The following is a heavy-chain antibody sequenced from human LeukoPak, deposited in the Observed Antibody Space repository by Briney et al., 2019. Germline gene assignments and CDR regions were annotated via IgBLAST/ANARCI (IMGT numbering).Heavy chain of an antibody. V-gene: IGHV1-2*02. D-gene: IGHD1-26*01. CDR1: GYTFTTHD. Sequence: GASVKVSCKASGYTFTTHDINWVRQVPGHGLEWMGWINPNSGGTNYAQKFQGRVTMTRDTSISTAYMELSRLRSDDTAVYYCARDQGGSYYGSNFDYWGQGTLVTVSS. CDR2: INPNSGGT. CDR3: ARDQGGSYYGSNFDY. J-gene: IGHJ4*02.